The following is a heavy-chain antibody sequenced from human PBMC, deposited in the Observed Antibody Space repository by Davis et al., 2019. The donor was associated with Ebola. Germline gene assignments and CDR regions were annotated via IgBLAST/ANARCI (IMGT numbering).Heavy chain of an antibody. J-gene: IGHJ5*02. CDR3: ATHCSTTSCHAPS. Sequence: PGGSLRLSCKGSGYSFTNYWISWVRQMPGKGLEWMGRIAPSDSDTRYRPSFQGHVTISVDKSISTTFLQWSSLEASDTAMYYCATHCSTTSCHAPSWGQGTLVTVSS. V-gene: IGHV5-10-1*01. D-gene: IGHD2-2*01. CDR1: GYSFTNYW. CDR2: IAPSDSDT.